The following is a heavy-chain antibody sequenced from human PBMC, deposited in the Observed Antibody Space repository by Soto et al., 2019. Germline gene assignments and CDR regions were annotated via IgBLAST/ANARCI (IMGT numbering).Heavy chain of an antibody. D-gene: IGHD4-4*01. Sequence: QVQLVQSGAEVKKPGSSVKVSCKASGGTFSSYAISWVRQAPGQGLEWMGGIIPIFGTANYAQKFQGRVTITADESTSTAYMELSSLRSEDTAVSYCASAARDYSNYGVHYYFDYWGQGTLVTVSS. V-gene: IGHV1-69*01. J-gene: IGHJ4*02. CDR3: ASAARDYSNYGVHYYFDY. CDR2: IIPIFGTA. CDR1: GGTFSSYA.